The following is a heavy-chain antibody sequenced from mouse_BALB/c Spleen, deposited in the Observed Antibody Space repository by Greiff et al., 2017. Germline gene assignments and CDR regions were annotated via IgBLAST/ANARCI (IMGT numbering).Heavy chain of an antibody. CDR3: ARGGGNLDY. Sequence: EVHLVESGGGLVQPGGSRKLSCAASGFTFSSFGMHWVRQAPEKGLEWVAYISSGSSTIYYADTVKGRFTISRDNPKNTLFLQMTSLRSEDTAMYYCARGGGNLDYWGQGTTLTVSS. V-gene: IGHV5-17*02. J-gene: IGHJ2*01. D-gene: IGHD1-1*02. CDR2: ISSGSSTI. CDR1: GFTFSSFG.